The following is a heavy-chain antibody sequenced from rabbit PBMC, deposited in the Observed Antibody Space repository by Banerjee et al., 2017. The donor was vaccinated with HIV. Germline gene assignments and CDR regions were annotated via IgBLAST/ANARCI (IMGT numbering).Heavy chain of an antibody. CDR2: IRSGGST. V-gene: IGHV1S45*01. Sequence: QEQLVEYGGDLVQPEGSLTLTCKASGLDFSSSYWICWVRQAPGKGLEWIGYIRSGGSTYYASWAKGRFTISKTSSTTVTLQMTSLTAADTATYFCARTMPYASSDGVNMYFNLWGPGTLVTVS. D-gene: IGHD1-1*01. CDR1: GLDFSSSYW. CDR3: ARTMPYASSDGVNMYFNL. J-gene: IGHJ4*01.